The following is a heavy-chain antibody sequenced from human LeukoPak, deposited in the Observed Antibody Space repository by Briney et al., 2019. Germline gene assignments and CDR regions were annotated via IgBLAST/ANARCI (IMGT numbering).Heavy chain of an antibody. D-gene: IGHD4-17*01. CDR3: ARDIVTSDYGDLPLYNWFDP. CDR1: GFTFSSHG. CDR2: ISGSGDYT. J-gene: IGHJ5*02. Sequence: PGGTLRLSCAASGFTFSSHGMSWVRQAPGKGLEWVSTISGSGDYTYYADSVKGRFTISRDNSKNTLYLQMNSLRSENTAVYYCARDIVTSDYGDLPLYNWFDPWGQGTLVSVSS. V-gene: IGHV3-23*01.